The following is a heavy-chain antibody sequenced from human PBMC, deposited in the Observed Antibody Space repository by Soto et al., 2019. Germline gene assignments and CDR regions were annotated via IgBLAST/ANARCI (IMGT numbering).Heavy chain of an antibody. CDR3: VRDGTRTLRDWFDP. V-gene: IGHV4-4*07. J-gene: IGHJ5*02. CDR2: IYATGTT. D-gene: IGHD1-1*01. CDR1: GASISGFY. Sequence: SETLSLTCTVSGASISGFYWSWIRKYAGKGLEWIGRIYATGTTDYNPSLKSRVMMSVDTSKKQFSLKLRSVTAADTAVYYCVRDGTRTLRDWFDPWGQGSSVTVSS.